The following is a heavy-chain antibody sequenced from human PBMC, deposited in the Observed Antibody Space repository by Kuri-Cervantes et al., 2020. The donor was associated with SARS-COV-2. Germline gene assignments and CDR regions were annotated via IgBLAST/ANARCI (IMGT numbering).Heavy chain of an antibody. V-gene: IGHV1-69*13. CDR2: IVPIFDIT. J-gene: IGHJ6*02. CDR1: GGTFSQFA. Sequence: SVNVSCKDSGGTFSQFAISWVRQAPGQGLEWMGGIVPIFDITSYAQKFQGRVTITADESTSTVHMELSSLTSEDTAVYYCVRDDSHTYYAGGGSGNYYGMDVWGQGTTVTVSS. D-gene: IGHD3-22*01. CDR3: VRDDSHTYYAGGGSGNYYGMDV.